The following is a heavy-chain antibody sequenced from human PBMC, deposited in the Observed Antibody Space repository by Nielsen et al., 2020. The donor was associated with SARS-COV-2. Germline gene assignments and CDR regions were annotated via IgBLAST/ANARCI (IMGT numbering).Heavy chain of an antibody. Sequence: WARQAPGQGLEWMGIINPSGGSTSYAQKFQGRVTITADKSTSTAYMELSSLRSEDTAVYYCARLLDYYDSSGSFLDYWGQGTLVTVSS. CDR3: ARLLDYYDSSGSFLDY. V-gene: IGHV1-46*01. J-gene: IGHJ4*02. CDR2: INPSGGST. D-gene: IGHD3-22*01.